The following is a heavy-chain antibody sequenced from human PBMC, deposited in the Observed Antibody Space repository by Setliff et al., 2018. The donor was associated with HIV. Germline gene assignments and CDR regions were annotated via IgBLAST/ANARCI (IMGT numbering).Heavy chain of an antibody. CDR2: INHSGST. Sequence: SETLSLTCAVYGGSFSGYYWTWIRQPPGKGLEWIGEINHSGSTNYNPSLKSRVSMSVDTSKNQFSLKLSSVTAADTAVYYCARERGGGYNYGRGMDVWGQGTTVTVSS. CDR1: GGSFSGYY. J-gene: IGHJ6*02. CDR3: ARERGGGYNYGRGMDV. V-gene: IGHV4-34*01. D-gene: IGHD5-18*01.